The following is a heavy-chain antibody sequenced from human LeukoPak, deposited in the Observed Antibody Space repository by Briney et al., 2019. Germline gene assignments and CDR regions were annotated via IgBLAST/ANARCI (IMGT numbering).Heavy chain of an antibody. CDR3: TTGKQQLLQGENY. CDR2: IKSKTDGGAT. J-gene: IGHJ4*02. CDR1: GFTFSIYA. V-gene: IGHV3-15*01. Sequence: KTGGSLRLSCAASGFTFSIYAMSWVRQAPGKGLEWVGRIKSKTDGGATDYAAPVKGRFTISRDDSKNSLYLQVNSLKTEDTAVYYCTTGKQQLLQGENYWGQGTLVTVSS. D-gene: IGHD6-13*01.